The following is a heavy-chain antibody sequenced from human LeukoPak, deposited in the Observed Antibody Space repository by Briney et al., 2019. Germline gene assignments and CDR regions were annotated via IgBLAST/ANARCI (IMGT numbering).Heavy chain of an antibody. CDR1: GGSISSYY. CDR2: IYTSGST. CDR3: ARAEMATIRNNWFDP. V-gene: IGHV4-4*07. D-gene: IGHD5-24*01. J-gene: IGHJ5*02. Sequence: SETLSLTCTVSGGSISSYYWSWIRQPAGKGLEWIGRIYTSGSTNYNPSPKSRVTMPVDTSKNQFSLKLSSVTAADTAVYYCARAEMATIRNNWFDPWGQGTLVTVSS.